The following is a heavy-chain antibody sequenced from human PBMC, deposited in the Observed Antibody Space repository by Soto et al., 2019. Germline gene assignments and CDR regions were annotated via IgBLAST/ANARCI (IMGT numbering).Heavy chain of an antibody. CDR3: ARAGWELNYAFDI. J-gene: IGHJ3*02. CDR1: GFTFSSYW. CDR2: IKQDGSEK. D-gene: IGHD1-26*01. Sequence: GGSLRLSCAASGFTFSSYWMSWVRQAPGKGLEWVANIKQDGSEKYYVDSVKGRFTISRDNAKNSLYLQMNSLRAEDTAVYYCARAGWELNYAFDIWGQGTMVTVSS. V-gene: IGHV3-7*03.